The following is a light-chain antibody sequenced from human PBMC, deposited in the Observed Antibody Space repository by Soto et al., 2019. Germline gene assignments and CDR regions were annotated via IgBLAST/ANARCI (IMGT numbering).Light chain of an antibody. J-gene: IGLJ2*01. V-gene: IGLV2-11*01. CDR1: TSDVGGSDY. Sequence: QSALTQPRSVSGSPGQSVTISCTGATSDVGGSDYVSWYQHHPGKAPELMLYDVNKRPSGVPDRFSGSKSGTTAALTISGLQTEDEADYYCQSYDSSLSGHVVFGGGTKVTVL. CDR3: QSYDSSLSGHVV. CDR2: DVN.